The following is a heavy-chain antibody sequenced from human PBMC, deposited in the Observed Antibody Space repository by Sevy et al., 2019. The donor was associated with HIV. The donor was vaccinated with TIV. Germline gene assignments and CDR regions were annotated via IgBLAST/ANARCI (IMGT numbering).Heavy chain of an antibody. J-gene: IGHJ4*02. CDR2: IITSAGKV. V-gene: IGHV1-69*13. D-gene: IGHD2-21*02. CDR3: SRVYSCGGACYYFDY. Sequence: SVKVSCRTFGGTFRSYIIAWMRQAPRQGLEWMGGIITSAGKVNYAQKFRGRVTITADDSTSTTYMEMSSVRSEDTAIYYCSRVYSCGGACYYFDYWGQGTLVTVSS. CDR1: GGTFRSYI.